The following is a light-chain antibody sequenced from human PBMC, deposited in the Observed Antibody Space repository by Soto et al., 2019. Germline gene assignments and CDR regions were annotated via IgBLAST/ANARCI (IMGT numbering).Light chain of an antibody. CDR2: DVT. J-gene: IGLJ3*02. Sequence: QSALTQPASVSGSPGQSITISCTGTSSDVGGYNSVSWYQHHPGKAPELIIYDVTNRPSGISHRFSGSKSGNTASLTISGLQAEDEADYYCSSVTSSSALRVFGGGTKLTVL. CDR1: SSDVGGYNS. V-gene: IGLV2-14*03. CDR3: SSVTSSSALRV.